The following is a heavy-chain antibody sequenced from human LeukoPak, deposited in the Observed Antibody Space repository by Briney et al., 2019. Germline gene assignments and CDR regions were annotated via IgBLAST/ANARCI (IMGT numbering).Heavy chain of an antibody. D-gene: IGHD3-3*01. Sequence: SETLSLTCAVYGGSFSGYYWSWIRQPPGKGLEWIGEINHSGSTNYNPSLKSRVTISVDTSKNQFSLKLSSVTAADTAVYYCAGGFWEYNFDYWGQGTLVTVSS. CDR1: GGSFSGYY. J-gene: IGHJ4*02. CDR2: INHSGST. CDR3: AGGFWEYNFDY. V-gene: IGHV4-34*01.